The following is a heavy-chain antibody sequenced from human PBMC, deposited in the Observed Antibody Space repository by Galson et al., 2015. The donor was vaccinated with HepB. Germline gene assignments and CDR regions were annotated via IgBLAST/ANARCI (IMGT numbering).Heavy chain of an antibody. V-gene: IGHV1-24*01. CDR3: AIMEGVSAAAVIPPRPNYYYYYGMDV. Sequence: SVKVSCKVSGYTLTELSMHWVRQAPGKGLEWMGGFDPEDGETIYAQKFQGRVTMTEDTSTDTAYMELSSLRSEDTAVYYCAIMEGVSAAAVIPPRPNYYYYYGMDVWGQGTTVTVSS. D-gene: IGHD6-13*01. J-gene: IGHJ6*02. CDR2: FDPEDGET. CDR1: GYTLTELS.